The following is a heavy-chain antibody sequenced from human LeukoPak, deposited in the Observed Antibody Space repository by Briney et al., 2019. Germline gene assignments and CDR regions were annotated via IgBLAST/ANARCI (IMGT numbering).Heavy chain of an antibody. V-gene: IGHV7-4-1*02. D-gene: IGHD2-15*01. CDR1: GYTFTSYA. Sequence: ASVKVSCKASGYTFTSYAMNWVRQAPGQRLEWMGWINTNTGNQTYAQGFTGRLVFSLDTSVSTAYLQISSLKAEDTAVYYCARSRKLGYCSGGICSYFDYWGQGTLVTGFS. CDR3: ARSRKLGYCSGGICSYFDY. CDR2: INTNTGNQ. J-gene: IGHJ4*02.